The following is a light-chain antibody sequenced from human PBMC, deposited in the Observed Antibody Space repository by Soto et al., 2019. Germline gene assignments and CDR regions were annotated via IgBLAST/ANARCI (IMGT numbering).Light chain of an antibody. CDR3: LQYDNWPPNT. V-gene: IGKV3-15*01. J-gene: IGKJ5*01. CDR1: QSVSRN. Sequence: LVTQSSATLSLAPGETATLSCRVRQSVSRNLAWYQQNHGQVPRLLIYGASTRATGIPARFSGSGSGTEFTLTISSLQSEDFAVYYCLQYDNWPPNTSGQ. CDR2: GAS.